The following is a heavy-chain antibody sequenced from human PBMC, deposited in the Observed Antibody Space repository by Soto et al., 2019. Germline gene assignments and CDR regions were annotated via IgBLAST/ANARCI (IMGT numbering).Heavy chain of an antibody. CDR1: VFTFSHAW. V-gene: IGHV3-15*01. CDR3: CVVKRLDQYSTSGYWFDP. D-gene: IGHD4-4*01. Sequence: GGSLRISCAASVFTFSHAWMSWGRQGPGKGLEWVGRIKSKADGETKDYGAPVRGRFTISRDDAKDPLYLQMNSLRIEDTAVYYCCVVKRLDQYSTSGYWFDPWGPGTLVTFSS. CDR2: IKSKADGETK. J-gene: IGHJ5*02.